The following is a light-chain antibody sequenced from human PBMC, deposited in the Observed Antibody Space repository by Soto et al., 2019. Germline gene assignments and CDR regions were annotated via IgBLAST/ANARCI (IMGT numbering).Light chain of an antibody. V-gene: IGLV1-51*01. CDR1: SSNIGNNY. CDR3: GTWDSSLSAVV. CDR2: DNN. J-gene: IGLJ2*01. Sequence: QSVLTQPPSVSAAPGQKVTISCSGSSSNIGNNYVSWYQQLPGTAPKLLIYDNNKRPSGIPDRFSGSKSGTSATLGITGLQNGDDADYYCGTWDSSLSAVVFGGVTKLTVL.